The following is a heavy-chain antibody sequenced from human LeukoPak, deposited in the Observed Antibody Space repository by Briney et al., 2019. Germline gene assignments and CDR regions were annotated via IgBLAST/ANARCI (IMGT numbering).Heavy chain of an antibody. Sequence: SETPSLTCAVSGGSISSKNWWIWVRQPPEKGLEWIGEIYHTGSTNYNPSLKSRVTMSVDKSKNQFSLKLSSVTAADTAVYYCAREGYYDSSGYLPRWFDPWGQGTLVTVSS. CDR1: GGSISSKNW. V-gene: IGHV4-4*02. CDR3: AREGYYDSSGYLPRWFDP. J-gene: IGHJ5*02. D-gene: IGHD3-22*01. CDR2: IYHTGST.